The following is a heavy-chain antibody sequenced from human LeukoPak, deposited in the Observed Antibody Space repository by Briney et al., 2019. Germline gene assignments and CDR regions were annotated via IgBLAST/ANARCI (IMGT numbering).Heavy chain of an antibody. Sequence: PGGSLRLSCATSGFTFSSYSMNWVRQAPGKELEWVSYISSSSSTIYYADSVKGRFTISRDNAKNSLYLQMNSLRAEDTAVYYCARVSYGDYNGGYTYYFDYWGQGTLVTVSS. CDR3: ARVSYGDYNGGYTYYFDY. CDR1: GFTFSSYS. J-gene: IGHJ4*02. CDR2: ISSSSSTI. V-gene: IGHV3-48*01. D-gene: IGHD4-17*01.